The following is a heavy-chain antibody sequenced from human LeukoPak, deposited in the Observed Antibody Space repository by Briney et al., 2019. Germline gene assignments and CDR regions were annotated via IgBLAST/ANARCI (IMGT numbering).Heavy chain of an antibody. D-gene: IGHD2-15*01. V-gene: IGHV1-69*04. CDR1: GGTFSSYA. CDR2: IIPILGIA. CDR3: NAFRYCSGGSCYSLYYYGMDV. Sequence: SVKVSCKASGGTFSSYAISWVRQAPGQGLEWMGRIIPILGIANYAQKFQGRVTITADKSTSTAYMELSSLRSEDTAVYYCNAFRYCSGGSCYSLYYYGMDVWGQGTTVTVSS. J-gene: IGHJ6*02.